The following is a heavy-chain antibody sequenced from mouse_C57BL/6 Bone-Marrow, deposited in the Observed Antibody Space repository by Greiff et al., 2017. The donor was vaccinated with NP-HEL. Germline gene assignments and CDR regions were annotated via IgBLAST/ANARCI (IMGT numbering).Heavy chain of an antibody. Sequence: DVQLQESGPGLVKPSQSLSLTCSVTGYSITSGYYWNWIRQFPGNKLEWMGYISYDGSNNYNPSLKNRISITRDTSKNQFFLKLNSVTTEDTATYYCARGPGTMGDYWGQGTTLTVSS. CDR1: GYSITSGYY. CDR2: ISYDGSN. CDR3: ARGPGTMGDY. D-gene: IGHD4-1*01. V-gene: IGHV3-6*01. J-gene: IGHJ2*01.